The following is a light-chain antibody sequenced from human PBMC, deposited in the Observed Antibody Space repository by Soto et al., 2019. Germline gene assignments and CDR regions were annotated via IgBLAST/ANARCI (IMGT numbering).Light chain of an antibody. CDR2: DAS. J-gene: IGKJ3*01. Sequence: DIQMTQSPSSLSASVGDTVTITCQASQDITSHLNWYQQKPGKAPNLLIYDASHLETGVPSRFSGSGSGTYFTLTISSLQPEDIATYYCQKYDDVPQFGPGTKVDF. CDR3: QKYDDVPQ. CDR1: QDITSH. V-gene: IGKV1-33*01.